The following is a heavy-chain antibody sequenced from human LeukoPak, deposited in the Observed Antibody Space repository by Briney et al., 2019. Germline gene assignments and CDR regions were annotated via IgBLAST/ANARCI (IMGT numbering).Heavy chain of an antibody. CDR2: IYPGDSDT. D-gene: IGHD5-18*01. Sequence: GESLKISCKGSGYSFTSYWIGWLRQMPGKGLEWMGIIYPGDSDTRYSPSFQGQVTISADKSISTAYLQWSSLKASDTAMYYCARHGSAFVDTAMVFAFDIWGQGTMVTVSS. J-gene: IGHJ3*02. CDR3: ARHGSAFVDTAMVFAFDI. V-gene: IGHV5-51*01. CDR1: GYSFTSYW.